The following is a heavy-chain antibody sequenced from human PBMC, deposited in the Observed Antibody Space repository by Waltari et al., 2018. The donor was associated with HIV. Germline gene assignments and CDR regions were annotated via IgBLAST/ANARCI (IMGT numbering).Heavy chain of an antibody. CDR1: GGSISGYY. CDR3: ARGRFLHWFDP. J-gene: IGHJ5*02. Sequence: QVQLQASGPGLVKPSETLSLTCTVSGGSISGYYWRWIRQPPGKGLEYIGYIYYTGSNNYNPSLTSRVTISVDTSKNQFSLNLSSVTAADTAVYYCARGRFLHWFDPWGQGTLVTVSS. CDR2: IYYTGSN. V-gene: IGHV4-59*01.